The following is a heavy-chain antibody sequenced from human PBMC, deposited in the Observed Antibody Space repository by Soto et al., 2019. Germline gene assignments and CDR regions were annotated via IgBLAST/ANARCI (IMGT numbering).Heavy chain of an antibody. CDR3: EKEIFGVVTYGMDV. Sequence: PVGSLRLSCAASGFTLRTYAMTWVRQARGKGLEWVSAISGSGGSTYFADSVKGRFTISRDTSKNTLYLQMNRMRVDDAAVYYCEKEIFGVVTYGMDVWGQGTTVTVSS. CDR2: ISGSGGST. V-gene: IGHV3-23*01. J-gene: IGHJ6*02. CDR1: GFTLRTYA. D-gene: IGHD3-3*01.